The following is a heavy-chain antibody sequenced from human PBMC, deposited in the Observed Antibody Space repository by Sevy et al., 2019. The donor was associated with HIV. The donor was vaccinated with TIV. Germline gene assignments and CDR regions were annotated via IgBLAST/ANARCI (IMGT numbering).Heavy chain of an antibody. CDR1: GFTFSSYA. V-gene: IGHV3-30*04. J-gene: IGHJ6*03. CDR3: ARDYDYVWGSPMDV. Sequence: GGSLRLSCAASGFTFSSYAMHWVRQAPGKGLEWVAVISYDGRNKYYADSVKGRFTISRDNSKNTLYLQMNSLRAEDTAVYYCARDYDYVWGSPMDVWCKGTTVTVSS. D-gene: IGHD3-16*01. CDR2: ISYDGRNK.